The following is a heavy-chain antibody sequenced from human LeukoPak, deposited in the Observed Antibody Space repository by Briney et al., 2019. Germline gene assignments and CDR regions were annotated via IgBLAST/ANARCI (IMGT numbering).Heavy chain of an antibody. Sequence: PGGSLRLSCAASGFTFSSYWMSWVRQAPGKGLEWVATINQDGSEKDYVDSVKGRFTISRDNAKNALYLRMNSLRVEDTAVYYCATAPKGSMSVYYFDNWGQGTLVTVSS. V-gene: IGHV3-7*01. CDR3: ATAPKGSMSVYYFDN. CDR1: GFTFSSYW. J-gene: IGHJ4*02. CDR2: INQDGSEK. D-gene: IGHD3-3*01.